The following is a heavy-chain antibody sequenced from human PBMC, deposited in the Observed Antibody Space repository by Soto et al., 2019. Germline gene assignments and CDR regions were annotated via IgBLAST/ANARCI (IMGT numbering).Heavy chain of an antibody. Sequence: EASVKVSCKASGYTFTSYGISWVRQAPGQGLEWMGWISAYNGNTNYAQKLQGRVTMTTDTSTSTAYMELRSLRSDDTAVYYCARLADSTLRRYYYDPKLRYFDYWGQGTLVTVSS. CDR1: GYTFTSYG. D-gene: IGHD3-22*01. V-gene: IGHV1-18*01. CDR3: ARLADSTLRRYYYDPKLRYFDY. J-gene: IGHJ4*02. CDR2: ISAYNGNT.